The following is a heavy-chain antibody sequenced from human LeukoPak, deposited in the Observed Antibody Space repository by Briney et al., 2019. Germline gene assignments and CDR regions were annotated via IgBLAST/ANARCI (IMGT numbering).Heavy chain of an antibody. CDR1: GGSFSGYY. Sequence: SETLSLTCAVYGGSFSGYYWSWIRQPPGKGLEWIGEINHSGSTSYNPSLTSRATISVETSNNQFSLKLSSVTAADTPVSYFARGDEDGIDYWGEGTLVTVSS. V-gene: IGHV4-34*01. J-gene: IGHJ4*02. CDR3: ARGDEDGIDY. CDR2: INHSGST.